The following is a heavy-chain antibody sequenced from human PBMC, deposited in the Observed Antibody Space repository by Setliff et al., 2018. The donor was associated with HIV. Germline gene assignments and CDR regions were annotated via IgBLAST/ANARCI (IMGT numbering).Heavy chain of an antibody. CDR1: GYSISSGYY. D-gene: IGHD3-10*01. V-gene: IGHV4-38-2*01. Sequence: SETLSLTCAVSGYSISSGYYWGWIRQPPGKGLEWIGSMYHSGSTYYNPSLKSRVTISVDTSKNYFSLKLSYVTAADTAVYYCARHRRPLGNYRDAVDIWGQGTMVTVSS. CDR3: ARHRRPLGNYRDAVDI. J-gene: IGHJ3*02. CDR2: MYHSGST.